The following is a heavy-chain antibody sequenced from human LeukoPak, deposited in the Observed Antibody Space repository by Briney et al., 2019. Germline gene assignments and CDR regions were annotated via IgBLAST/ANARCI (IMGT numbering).Heavy chain of an antibody. J-gene: IGHJ6*03. V-gene: IGHV4-39*07. CDR1: GGSISSSSYY. CDR2: IYYSGST. Sequence: SETLSLTCTVSGGSISSSSYYWGWIRQPPGKGLEWIGSIYYSGSTYYNPSLKSRVTISVDTSKNQFSLKLSSVTAADTAVYYCARGGYYYMDVWGKGTTVTVSS. CDR3: ARGGYYYMDV.